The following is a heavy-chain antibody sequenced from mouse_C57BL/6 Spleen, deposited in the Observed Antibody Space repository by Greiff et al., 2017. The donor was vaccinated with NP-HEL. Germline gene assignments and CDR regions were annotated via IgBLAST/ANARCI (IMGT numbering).Heavy chain of an antibody. J-gene: IGHJ4*01. CDR3: ARVGDYYGSSYNYYAMDY. Sequence: EVQLQQSGPGLVKPSQSLSLTCSVTGYSITSGYYWNWIRQFPGNKLEWMGYISYDGSNNYNPSLKNLISITRDTSKNQFFLKLNSVTTEDTATYYCARVGDYYGSSYNYYAMDYWGQGTSVTVSS. CDR1: GYSITSGYY. V-gene: IGHV3-6*01. CDR2: ISYDGSN. D-gene: IGHD1-1*01.